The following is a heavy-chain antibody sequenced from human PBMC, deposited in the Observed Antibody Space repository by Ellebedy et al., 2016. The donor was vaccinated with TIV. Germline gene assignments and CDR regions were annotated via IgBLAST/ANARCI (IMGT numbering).Heavy chain of an antibody. V-gene: IGHV3-33*01. CDR3: ARGSQWLVEISFDY. CDR1: GFTFSSYG. D-gene: IGHD6-19*01. CDR2: IWYDGSNK. Sequence: PGGSLRLSCAASGFTFSSYGMHWVRQAPGKGLEWVAVIWYDGSNKYYADSVKGRFTISRDNSKNTLYLQMNSLRAEDTAVYYCARGSQWLVEISFDYWGQGTLVTVSS. J-gene: IGHJ4*02.